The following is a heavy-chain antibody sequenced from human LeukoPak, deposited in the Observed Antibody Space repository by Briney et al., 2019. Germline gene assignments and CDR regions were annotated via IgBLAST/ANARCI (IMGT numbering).Heavy chain of an antibody. V-gene: IGHV1-2*02. CDR2: INPNNGGT. D-gene: IGHD1-26*01. J-gene: IGHJ4*02. CDR3: ARAENWDLLRY. CDR1: GYIFTDYY. Sequence: ASVKVSCKASGYIFTDYYINWVRQAPGQGLEWMGWINPNNGGTNFARRFQGRVTMTRDTTISTAYMELSRLRSDDTAVYYCARAENWDLLRYWGQGTLVTVSS.